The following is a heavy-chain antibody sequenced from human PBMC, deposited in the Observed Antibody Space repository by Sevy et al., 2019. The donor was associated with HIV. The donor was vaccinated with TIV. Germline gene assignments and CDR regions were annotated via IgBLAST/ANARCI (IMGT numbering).Heavy chain of an antibody. Sequence: GGSLRLSCAAAGFTFSNYAMHWVHQAPGKGLEWVAIIWSDGAYQYHGDSVKGRFTISRDNSKNTLYLQMNNVRVEDTAVYYCARGGYYYDNAAYYAFDSWGQGTLVTVSS. CDR3: ARGGYYYDNAAYYAFDS. V-gene: IGHV3-33*01. CDR1: GFTFSNYA. CDR2: IWSDGAYQ. D-gene: IGHD3-22*01. J-gene: IGHJ4*02.